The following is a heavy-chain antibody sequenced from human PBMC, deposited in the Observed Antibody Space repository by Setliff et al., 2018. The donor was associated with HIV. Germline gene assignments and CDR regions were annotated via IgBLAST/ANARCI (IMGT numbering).Heavy chain of an antibody. CDR3: ARGPVGGDILTGYDYWXXDL. V-gene: IGHV4-31*03. J-gene: IGHJ2*01. CDR1: GXXXXSXAXX. Sequence: PSXTLSXXXTVSGXXXXSXAXXXGWIRXXXVKGLEWIGYIYYSGSTYYNPSPKSRVTISTDPXXXQLSLKLRSVTAGDTAVYYCARGPVGGDILTGYDYWXXDLXXXGTLVTVSS. CDR2: IYYSGST. D-gene: IGHD3-9*01.